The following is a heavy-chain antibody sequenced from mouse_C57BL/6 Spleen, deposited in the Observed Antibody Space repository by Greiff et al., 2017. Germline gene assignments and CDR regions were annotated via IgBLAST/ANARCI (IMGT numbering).Heavy chain of an antibody. D-gene: IGHD3-1*01. V-gene: IGHV1-69*01. CDR2: LDPSDSYT. CDR1: GYTFTSYW. J-gene: IGHJ3*01. Sequence: QVQLQQPGAELVMPGASVKLSCKASGYTFTSYWMHWVKQRPGQGLEWIGELDPSDSYTNYNQKFKGKSTLTVDKSSSTAYMQLSSLTSEDSAVYYCARGGGLGRGFAYWGQGTLVTVSA. CDR3: ARGGGLGRGFAY.